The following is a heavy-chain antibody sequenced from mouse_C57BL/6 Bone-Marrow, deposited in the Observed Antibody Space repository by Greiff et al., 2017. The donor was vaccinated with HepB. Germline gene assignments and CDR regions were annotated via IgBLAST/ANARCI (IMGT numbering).Heavy chain of an antibody. V-gene: IGHV1-81*01. CDR2: IYPRSGNT. J-gene: IGHJ3*01. CDR3: ARFYDYPFAY. D-gene: IGHD2-4*01. Sequence: LVESGAELARPGASVKLSCKASGYTFTSYGISWVKQRTGQGLEWIGEIYPRSGNTYYNEKFKGKATLTADKSSSTAYMELRSLTSEDSAVYFCARFYDYPFAYWGQGTLVTVSA. CDR1: GYTFTSYG.